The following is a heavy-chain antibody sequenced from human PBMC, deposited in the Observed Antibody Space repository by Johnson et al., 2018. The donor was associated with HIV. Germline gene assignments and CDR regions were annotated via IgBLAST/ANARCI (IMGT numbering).Heavy chain of an antibody. CDR1: GFTFSSYW. J-gene: IGHJ3*02. Sequence: VQLVESGGGLVQPGGSLRLSCAASGFTFSSYWMSWVRQAPGQGLEWVSNIKQDGSGKYYVDSVKGRFTISRDNAKNSLYLQMKSLRAEDTAVYYCAREGGIAAAGTDAFDIWGQGTMVTVSS. CDR2: IKQDGSGK. D-gene: IGHD6-13*01. V-gene: IGHV3-7*01. CDR3: AREGGIAAAGTDAFDI.